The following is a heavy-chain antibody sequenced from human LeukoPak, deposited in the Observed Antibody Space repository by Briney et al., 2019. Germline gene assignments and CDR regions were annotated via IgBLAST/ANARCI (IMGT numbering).Heavy chain of an antibody. J-gene: IGHJ4*02. CDR1: GFTFSIYA. CDR3: ASYSSSWYMFFDY. D-gene: IGHD6-13*01. V-gene: IGHV3-23*01. CDR2: ISGSGGST. Sequence: PGGSLRLSCAASGFTFSIYAMSWVRQAPGKGLEWVSAISGSGGSTYYADSVKGRFTISRDNSKNTLYLQMNSLRAEDTAVYYCASYSSSWYMFFDYWGQGTLVSLSS.